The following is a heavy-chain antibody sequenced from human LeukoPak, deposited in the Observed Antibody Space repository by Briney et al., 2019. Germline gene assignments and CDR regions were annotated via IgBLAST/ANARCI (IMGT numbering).Heavy chain of an antibody. CDR1: GFTVTTNY. CDR2: IYRDDSS. CDR3: AKDVAADSYYYYYYYMDV. J-gene: IGHJ6*03. Sequence: GGSLRLSCAASGFTVTTNYMSWARQAPGKGLEWVSVIYRDDSSYYADSVKGRFTISRDNSKNTLYLQMNSLRAEDTAVYYCAKDVAADSYYYYYYYMDVWGKGTTVTVSS. D-gene: IGHD2-15*01. V-gene: IGHV3-53*01.